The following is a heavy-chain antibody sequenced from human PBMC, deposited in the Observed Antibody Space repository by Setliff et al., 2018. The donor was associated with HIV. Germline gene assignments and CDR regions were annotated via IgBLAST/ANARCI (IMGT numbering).Heavy chain of an antibody. V-gene: IGHV4-61*02. CDR3: AKERYDSSGYSIDRYGMDV. CDR1: GGSISSGSYY. CDR2: IYSSGST. D-gene: IGHD3-22*01. J-gene: IGHJ6*02. Sequence: PSETLSLTCTVSGGSISSGSYYWSWIRQPAGKGLEWIGRIYSSGSTNYNPSLKSRVTISVDTSKNQFSLKLSSVTAADTAVYYCAKERYDSSGYSIDRYGMDVWGQGTTVTVSS.